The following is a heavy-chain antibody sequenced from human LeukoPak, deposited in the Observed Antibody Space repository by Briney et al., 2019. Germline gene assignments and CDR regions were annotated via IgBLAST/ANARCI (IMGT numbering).Heavy chain of an antibody. CDR3: ARHRATIFGVVLPLPLFDP. CDR2: IYYSGST. V-gene: IGHV4-31*03. J-gene: IGHJ5*02. CDR1: GGSISSGGYY. D-gene: IGHD3-3*01. Sequence: SETLSLTCTVSGGSISSGGYYWSWIRQHPGKGLEWIGYIYYSGSTYYNPSLKSRVTISVDTSKNQFSLKLSSVTAADTAVYYCARHRATIFGVVLPLPLFDPWGQGTLVTVSS.